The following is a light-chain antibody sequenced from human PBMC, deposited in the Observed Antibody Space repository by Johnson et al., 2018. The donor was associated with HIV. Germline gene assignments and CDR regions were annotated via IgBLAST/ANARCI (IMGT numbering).Light chain of an antibody. J-gene: IGLJ1*01. CDR1: SSNIGNNY. CDR2: ENN. Sequence: QSVLTQPPSVSAAPGQKVTISCSGSSSNIGNNYVSWYQQLPGTAPKLLIYENNKRPSGIPDRFSGSKSGTSATLGITGLQTGDEADYYCGTWDNSLSAYVFRTGTKVTVL. CDR3: GTWDNSLSAYV. V-gene: IGLV1-51*02.